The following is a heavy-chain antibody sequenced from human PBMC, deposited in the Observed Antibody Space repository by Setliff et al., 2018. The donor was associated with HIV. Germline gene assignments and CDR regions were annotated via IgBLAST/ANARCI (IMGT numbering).Heavy chain of an antibody. CDR3: TRPLRTRSAIDPFHI. CDR1: GYTFTGNSDYY. D-gene: IGHD6-25*01. CDR2: INPYSGGT. J-gene: IGHJ3*02. Sequence: ASVKVFCKASGYTFTGNSDYYLHWVRQAPGQGPEWMGWINPYSGGTLYAQKFHGRVTMTRDTSVNTAYMELSSLRSDDSALYYCTRPLRTRSAIDPFHIWGQGTLVTVS. V-gene: IGHV1-2*02.